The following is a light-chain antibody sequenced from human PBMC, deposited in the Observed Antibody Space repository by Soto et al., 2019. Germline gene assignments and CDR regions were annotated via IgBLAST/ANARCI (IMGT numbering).Light chain of an antibody. V-gene: IGKV1-5*01. CDR3: QQYNSYST. J-gene: IGKJ1*01. CDR2: DAS. CDR1: ESLNTW. Sequence: DIQMTQSPSTLSASVGDRVTITCRASESLNTWLAWYQQKAGKAPKLLIYDASSLESGVPSRFSGGGSGTEFTLTISSLQPDDFATYYCQQYNSYSTFGQGTKVEIK.